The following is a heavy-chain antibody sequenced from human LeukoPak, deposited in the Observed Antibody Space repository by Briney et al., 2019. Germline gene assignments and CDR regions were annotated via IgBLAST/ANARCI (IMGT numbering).Heavy chain of an antibody. Sequence: GESLKISCKGSGYSFTSYWIGWVRQMPGKGLEWMGIIYPGDSDTRYSPSFQGQVTISADKSISTAYLQWSSLKASDTAMYYCARPGRDYGSGSYYPPAAPIDYWGQGTLVTVSS. CDR1: GYSFTSYW. CDR3: ARPGRDYGSGSYYPPAAPIDY. CDR2: IYPGDSDT. V-gene: IGHV5-51*01. D-gene: IGHD3-10*01. J-gene: IGHJ4*02.